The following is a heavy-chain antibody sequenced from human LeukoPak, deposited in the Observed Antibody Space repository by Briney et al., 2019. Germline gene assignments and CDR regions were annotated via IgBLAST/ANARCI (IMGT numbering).Heavy chain of an antibody. CDR3: ARDLRHYDILTGYYEDWFDP. J-gene: IGHJ5*02. V-gene: IGHV4-59*01. D-gene: IGHD3-9*01. CDR1: GGSISSYY. CDR2: IYYSGST. Sequence: PSETLSLTCTVSGGSISSYYWSWIRQPPGKGLEWIGYIYYSGSTDYNPSLKSRVTISVDTSKNQFSLKLSSVTAADTAVYYCARDLRHYDILTGYYEDWFDPWGQGTLVTVSS.